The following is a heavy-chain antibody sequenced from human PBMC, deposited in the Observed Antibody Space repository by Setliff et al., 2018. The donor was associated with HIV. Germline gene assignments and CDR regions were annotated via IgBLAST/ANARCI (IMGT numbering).Heavy chain of an antibody. D-gene: IGHD2-15*01. J-gene: IGHJ5*02. CDR1: GFTFSDYA. CDR3: AKCGGTCWHNFFGP. Sequence: PGGSLRLSCAASGFTFSDYAMTWVRQPPGKGLEWVSAIRDSGGATENADSVKGRFTISRDNSKKMLYLQMSSLRAEDTAVYYCAKCGGTCWHNFFGPWGQGTLVTVSS. CDR2: IRDSGGAT. V-gene: IGHV3-23*01.